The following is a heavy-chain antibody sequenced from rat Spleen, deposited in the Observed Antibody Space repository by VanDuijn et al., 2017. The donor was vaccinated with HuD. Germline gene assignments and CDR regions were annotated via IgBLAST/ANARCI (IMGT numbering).Heavy chain of an antibody. CDR3: ARLPASRIYVMDV. CDR2: ISTGGVNT. D-gene: IGHD1-4*01. J-gene: IGHJ4*01. CDR1: GFTFSDYY. Sequence: EVQLVESGGGLVQPGRSMKLSCAASGFTFSDYYMAWVRQAPTKGLEWVASISTGGVNTFYRDYVKGRFTISRDNAKSTLYLQMESLRSEDTATYYCARLPASRIYVMDVWGRGASVTVSS. V-gene: IGHV5-25*01.